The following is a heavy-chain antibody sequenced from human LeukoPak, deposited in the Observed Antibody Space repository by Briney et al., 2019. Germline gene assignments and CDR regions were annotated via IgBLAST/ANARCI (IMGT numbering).Heavy chain of an antibody. CDR2: INPGGDNT. V-gene: IGHV1-46*01. J-gene: IGHJ3*02. CDR3: ARIRDGYNDAYDI. Sequence: ASVRVSCKASGYTFTNYYIHWVRQAPGQGLEWMGLINPGGDNTNYAQNFQGRVTMTRDTSASTVYMELSSLRSEDTAIYYCARIRDGYNDAYDIWGQGTVVTVPS. CDR1: GYTFTNYY. D-gene: IGHD5-24*01.